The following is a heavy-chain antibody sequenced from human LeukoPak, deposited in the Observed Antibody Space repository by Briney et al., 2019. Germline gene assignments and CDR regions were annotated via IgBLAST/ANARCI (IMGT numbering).Heavy chain of an antibody. J-gene: IGHJ4*02. CDR1: GFTVSSNY. V-gene: IGHV3-53*01. CDR3: ARALDYGDSGFDY. Sequence: GSLRLSCAASGFTVSSNYMSWVRQAPGKGLEWVSVIYSGGSTYDADSVKGRLTISRDNSKNTLYLQMNSLRAEDTAVYYCARALDYGDSGFDYWGQGTLVTVSS. D-gene: IGHD4-17*01. CDR2: IYSGGST.